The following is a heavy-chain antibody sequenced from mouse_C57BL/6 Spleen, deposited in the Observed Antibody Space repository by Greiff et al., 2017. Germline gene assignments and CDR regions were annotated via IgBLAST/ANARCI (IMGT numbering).Heavy chain of an antibody. CDR2: INPSSGYT. CDR1: GYTFTSYW. D-gene: IGHD4-1*01. V-gene: IGHV1-7*01. CDR3: AENWDDYYAMDY. Sequence: VQLVESGAELAKPGASVKLSCKASGYTFTSYWMHWVKQRPGQGLEWIGYINPSSGYTKYNQKFKDKATLTADKSSSTAYMQLSSLTYEDSAVYYCAENWDDYYAMDYWGQGTSVTVSS. J-gene: IGHJ4*01.